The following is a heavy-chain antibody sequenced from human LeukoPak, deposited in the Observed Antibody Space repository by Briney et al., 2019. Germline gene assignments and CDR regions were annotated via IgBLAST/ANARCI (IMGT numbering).Heavy chain of an antibody. CDR1: GFAVGSNY. D-gene: IGHD4-17*01. CDR2: IYSGGAI. CDR3: TKKRLNRLGFYYGIDV. V-gene: IGHV3-53*01. J-gene: IGHJ6*02. Sequence: PGGSLRLSCVASGFAVGSNYMSWVRQAPGKGLEWVSLIYSGGAIRYADSVKGRFTISRDNSKNMLYLQMNSLRAEDTAIYYCTKKRLNRLGFYYGIDVWGQGTTVTVSS.